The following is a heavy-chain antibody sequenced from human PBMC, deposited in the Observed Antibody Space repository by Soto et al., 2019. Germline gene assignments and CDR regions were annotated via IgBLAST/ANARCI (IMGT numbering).Heavy chain of an antibody. D-gene: IGHD1-7*01. CDR3: VKGYGNWDV. Sequence: EVQLLESGGGLVQPGGSLRLSCAASGFTFSTYAMNWVRQAPGNGLEWVSAISGSGGSIHYADSVTGRFTISRDNSKNQLYLQMNSLRDEDTAVYHCVKGYGNWDVWGPGDTVTVSS. CDR1: GFTFSTYA. CDR2: ISGSGGSI. V-gene: IGHV3-23*01. J-gene: IGHJ6*02.